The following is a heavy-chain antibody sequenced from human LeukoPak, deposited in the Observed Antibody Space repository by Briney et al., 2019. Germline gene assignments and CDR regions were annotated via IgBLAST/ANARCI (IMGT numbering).Heavy chain of an antibody. Sequence: PGGSLRLSCAASGFTFSIYGMHWVRQAPGKGLEWVAVISYDGSNKYYADSVKGRFTISSDNSKNTLYLQMNSLRAEDTAVYYCASLGEYSNDYWGQGTLVTVSS. J-gene: IGHJ4*02. CDR2: ISYDGSNK. CDR1: GFTFSIYG. V-gene: IGHV3-30*03. D-gene: IGHD6-6*01. CDR3: ASLGEYSNDY.